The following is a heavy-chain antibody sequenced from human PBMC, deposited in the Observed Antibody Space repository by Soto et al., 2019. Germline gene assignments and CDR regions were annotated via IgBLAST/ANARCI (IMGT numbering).Heavy chain of an antibody. Sequence: TMCLSCTVAGGYIRIGGYSWIWIRQPPGNGLEWIGYIYHSGSTYYNPSLKSRVTISVDRSKNQFSLKLSSVTAADTAVYYCARSHDYRNWFDPWGQGTLVTVSS. D-gene: IGHD4-4*01. CDR3: ARSHDYRNWFDP. CDR1: GGYIRIGGYS. V-gene: IGHV4-30-2*01. J-gene: IGHJ5*02. CDR2: IYHSGST.